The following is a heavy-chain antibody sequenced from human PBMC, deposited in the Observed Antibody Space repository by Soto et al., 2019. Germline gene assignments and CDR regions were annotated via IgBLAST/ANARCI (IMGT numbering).Heavy chain of an antibody. V-gene: IGHV3-7*05. CDR1: GFTFSSYW. Sequence: PGGSLRLSCAASGFTFSSYWMSWVRQAPGKGLEWVANIKQDGSEKYYVDSVKGRFTISRDNAKNSLYLQMNSLRAEDTAVYYCARDNDDFWSGYRGFVDYWGQGTLVTVSS. D-gene: IGHD3-3*01. J-gene: IGHJ4*02. CDR2: IKQDGSEK. CDR3: ARDNDDFWSGYRGFVDY.